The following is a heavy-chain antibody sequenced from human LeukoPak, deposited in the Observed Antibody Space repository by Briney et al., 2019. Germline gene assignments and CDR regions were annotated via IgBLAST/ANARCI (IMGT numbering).Heavy chain of an antibody. D-gene: IGHD3-10*01. CDR1: GYSFTNYW. CDR2: IYPDDSDT. CDR3: ARQSGSGGYGNFDY. J-gene: IGHJ4*02. V-gene: IGHV5-51*01. Sequence: GESLKISCKGSGYSFTNYWIGWVRQMPGKGLEWMGIIYPDDSDTRYSPSFQGQVTISVDKSISTASLHWSSLKASDTAMYYCARQSGSGGYGNFDYWGQGTLVTVSS.